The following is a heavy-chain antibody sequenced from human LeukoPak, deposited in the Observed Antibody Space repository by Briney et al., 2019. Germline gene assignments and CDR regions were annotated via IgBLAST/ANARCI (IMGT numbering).Heavy chain of an antibody. J-gene: IGHJ4*02. Sequence: GGSLRLSCAASGFTFDDYAMHWVRQAPGKGLEWVSLISGDGGSTYYADSMKGRFTISRDNSKNSLYLQMNSLRTEDTALYYCAKAFVEIRGTWVRYFDYWGQGTLVTASS. V-gene: IGHV3-43*02. CDR2: ISGDGGST. D-gene: IGHD5-24*01. CDR3: AKAFVEIRGTWVRYFDY. CDR1: GFTFDDYA.